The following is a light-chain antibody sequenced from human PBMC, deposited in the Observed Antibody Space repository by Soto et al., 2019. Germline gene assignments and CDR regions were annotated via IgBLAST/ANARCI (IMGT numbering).Light chain of an antibody. CDR3: QQYYTTPFT. CDR1: QSVLYSSNNKNY. J-gene: IGKJ3*01. V-gene: IGKV4-1*01. CDR2: WAS. Sequence: DIVMTQSPDSLAVSLGERATINCKSSQSVLYSSNNKNYLAWYQQKPGQPPKLLIYWASTLESGVPDRFSGSGSGTDFTLTISSLQAEDVAVYYCQQYYTTPFTFGPGTQVDIK.